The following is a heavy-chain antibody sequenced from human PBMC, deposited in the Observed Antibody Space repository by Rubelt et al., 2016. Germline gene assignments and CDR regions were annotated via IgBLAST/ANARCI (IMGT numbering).Heavy chain of an antibody. V-gene: IGHV4-39*01. CDR3: ARHADSGWPNY. CDR2: IYYRGST. CDR1: GGSISSSTYY. Sequence: QLQLQESGPGLVKPSETLSLTCTVSGGSISSSTYYWGWIRQPPGKGLEWMGTIYYRGSTFYNRYVKGGATISVETPKNQFPLKLSFVTAADTAVYYCARHADSGWPNYWGQGTLVTVSS. D-gene: IGHD6-25*01. J-gene: IGHJ4*02.